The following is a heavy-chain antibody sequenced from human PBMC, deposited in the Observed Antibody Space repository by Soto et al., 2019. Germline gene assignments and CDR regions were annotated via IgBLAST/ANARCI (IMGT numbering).Heavy chain of an antibody. Sequence: QVQLVESGGGVVQPGRSLRLSCEVSGLTFSNHGMHWVRQAPGKGLEWVTLISSDGRNTYYADSVKGRFAISRDSSKNTVYLQMNSLRPDDTAVYYCAKDKGLRYFDYWGQGTRVTVSS. CDR3: AKDKGLRYFDY. J-gene: IGHJ4*02. V-gene: IGHV3-30*18. CDR2: ISSDGRNT. D-gene: IGHD4-17*01. CDR1: GLTFSNHG.